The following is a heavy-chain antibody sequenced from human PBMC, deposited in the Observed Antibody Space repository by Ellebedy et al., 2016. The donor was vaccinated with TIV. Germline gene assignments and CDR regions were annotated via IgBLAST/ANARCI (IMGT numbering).Heavy chain of an antibody. Sequence: GESLKISCAASGFAFSSYGMHWVRQAPGKGLEWVAVVSYDGSKQYYGDSVKGRFTVSRDNSKNTLYLQKNSLRAEDTAVYYCAKEDGRDGSSWYNFDYWGQGTLVTVYS. CDR3: AKEDGRDGSSWYNFDY. CDR2: VSYDGSKQ. D-gene: IGHD6-13*01. V-gene: IGHV3-30*18. CDR1: GFAFSSYG. J-gene: IGHJ4*02.